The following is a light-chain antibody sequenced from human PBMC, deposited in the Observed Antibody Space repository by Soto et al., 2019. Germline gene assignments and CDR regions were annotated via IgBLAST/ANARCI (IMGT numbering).Light chain of an antibody. V-gene: IGKV3-11*01. CDR3: QQYNKWPAEIT. J-gene: IGKJ5*01. CDR2: DAS. CDR1: QSVSSY. Sequence: EIVLTQSPATLSLSPGERATLSCRAIQSVSSYLAWYQQKPGQAPRLLIYDASNRATGIPARFSGSGSGTDFTLTISSLQSEDSGVYYCQQYNKWPAEITFGQGTRLEI.